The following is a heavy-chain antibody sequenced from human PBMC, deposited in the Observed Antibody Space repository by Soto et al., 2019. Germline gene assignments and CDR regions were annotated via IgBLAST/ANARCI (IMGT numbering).Heavy chain of an antibody. V-gene: IGHV4-31*03. D-gene: IGHD5-18*01. J-gene: IGHJ4*02. Sequence: SETLSLTCTVSGGSISSGGYYWSWIRQHPGKGLEWIGYVYYSGSTYYNPSLKSRVTISVDTSKNQFSLKLSSVTAADTAVYYCARTLYSYGHRFDYWGQGTLVTVSS. CDR2: VYYSGST. CDR1: GGSISSGGYY. CDR3: ARTLYSYGHRFDY.